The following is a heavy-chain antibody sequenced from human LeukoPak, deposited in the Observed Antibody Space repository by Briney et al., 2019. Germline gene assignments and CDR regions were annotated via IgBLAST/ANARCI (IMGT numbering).Heavy chain of an antibody. CDR3: ARASLYDFWSGYCVRGWFDP. J-gene: IGHJ5*02. V-gene: IGHV4-30-4*08. D-gene: IGHD3-3*01. Sequence: SETLSLTCTVSGGSISSGDYYWSWIRQPPGKGLEWIGYIYYSGSTYYNPSLKSRVTISVDTSKNQFSLKLSSVTAADTAVYYCARASLYDFWSGYCVRGWFDPWGQGTLVTVSS. CDR1: GGSISSGDYY. CDR2: IYYSGST.